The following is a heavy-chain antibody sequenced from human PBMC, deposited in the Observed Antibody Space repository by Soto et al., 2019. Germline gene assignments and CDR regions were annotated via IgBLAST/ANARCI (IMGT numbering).Heavy chain of an antibody. CDR2: IYYRGST. V-gene: IGHV4-31*03. CDR1: GGSISSGTYH. CDR3: AREMNYYDTSGDSYFDY. J-gene: IGHJ4*02. D-gene: IGHD3-22*01. Sequence: QVQLQESGPGLVKPSQTLSLTCTVSGGSISSGTYHWTWIRQHPEKGLEWIGYIYYRGSTYYNPSLKSRVTISVDTSKNQFSLRLSSETAADTAVYYCAREMNYYDTSGDSYFDYWAQGTLVTVSS.